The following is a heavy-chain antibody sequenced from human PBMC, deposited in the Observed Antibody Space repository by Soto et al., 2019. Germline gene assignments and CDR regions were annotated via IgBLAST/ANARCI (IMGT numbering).Heavy chain of an antibody. CDR1: GGSFSGYY. CDR2: INQSGST. Sequence: SETLSLTCAVYGGSFSGYYWSWIRQPPGKGLEWIGEINQSGSTNYNPSLKSRVTISVDTSKNQFSLKLSSVTAADTAVYYCARLQCLSHNCVPHDPWGQGTLVTVSS. CDR3: ARLQCLSHNCVPHDP. V-gene: IGHV4-34*01. J-gene: IGHJ5*02. D-gene: IGHD1-1*01.